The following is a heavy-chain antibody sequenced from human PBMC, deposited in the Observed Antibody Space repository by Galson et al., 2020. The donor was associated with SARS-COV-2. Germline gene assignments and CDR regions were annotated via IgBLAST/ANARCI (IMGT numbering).Heavy chain of an antibody. CDR1: GFNFNDYS. Sequence: TGGSLRLSCAASGFNFNDYSMNWVRQAPGKGLEWVSCISSRTTYIYYADSVKGRFTISRDNAKNSLYLQMNSLRAEDTAVYYCSRDPAPEYDMLNGYYVGPVHGRDVWGQGTTVTVSS. D-gene: IGHD3-9*01. CDR2: ISSRTTYI. V-gene: IGHV3-21*01. J-gene: IGHJ6*02. CDR3: SRDPAPEYDMLNGYYVGPVHGRDV.